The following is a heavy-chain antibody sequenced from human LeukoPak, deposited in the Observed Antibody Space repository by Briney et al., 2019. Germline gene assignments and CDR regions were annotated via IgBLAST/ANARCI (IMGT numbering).Heavy chain of an antibody. D-gene: IGHD5-12*01. CDR3: ARKQVDSVAMEYYFDY. J-gene: IGHJ4*02. CDR1: GFTFSSYE. Sequence: GGSLRLSCAASGFTFSSYEINWVRQAPGKGLEWVSYISSSGGTIYYADSVKGRFTNSRDNAKNSLYLQMNSLRAEDTAVYYCARKQVDSVAMEYYFDYWGQGTLVTVSS. CDR2: ISSSGGTI. V-gene: IGHV3-48*03.